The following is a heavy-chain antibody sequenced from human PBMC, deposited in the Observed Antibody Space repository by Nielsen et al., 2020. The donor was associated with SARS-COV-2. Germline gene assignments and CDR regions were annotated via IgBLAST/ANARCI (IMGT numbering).Heavy chain of an antibody. D-gene: IGHD6-6*01. Sequence: GESLKISCAASGFTFSDYYMSWIRQAPGKGLEWVSAISGSGGSTYYADSVKGRFTISRDNSKNTLYLQMNSMRAEDTAVYYCAKVSSSIAARRPVDYWGQGTLVTVSS. CDR3: AKVSSSIAARRPVDY. CDR1: GFTFSDYY. CDR2: ISGSGGST. J-gene: IGHJ4*02. V-gene: IGHV3-23*01.